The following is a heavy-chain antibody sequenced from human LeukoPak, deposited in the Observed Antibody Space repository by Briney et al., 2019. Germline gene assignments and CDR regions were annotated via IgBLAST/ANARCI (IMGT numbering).Heavy chain of an antibody. J-gene: IGHJ4*02. CDR2: ISYDGSNK. Sequence: PGGSLRLSCAASGFTFSTYDMHWVRQAPGKGLEWVAVISYDGSNKYYADSVKGRFTISRDSSKNTLYLQMNSLRAEDTAVYYCAREAIAAAATYDYWGQGTLVTVSS. V-gene: IGHV3-30*03. D-gene: IGHD6-13*01. CDR1: GFTFSTYD. CDR3: AREAIAAAATYDY.